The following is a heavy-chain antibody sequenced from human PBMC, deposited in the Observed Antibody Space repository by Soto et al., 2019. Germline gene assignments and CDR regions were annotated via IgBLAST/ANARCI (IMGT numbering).Heavy chain of an antibody. CDR1: GGSISSSSYY. V-gene: IGHV4-39*01. CDR3: ARLHGTNWFDP. D-gene: IGHD6-13*01. J-gene: IGHJ5*02. Sequence: SETLSLTCTVSGGSISSSSYYWGWIRQPPGKGLEWIGSFYYSGSTYYNPSLKSRVTISVDTSKNQFSLKLSSVTAADTAVYHCARLHGTNWFDPWGQGTLVTVS. CDR2: FYYSGST.